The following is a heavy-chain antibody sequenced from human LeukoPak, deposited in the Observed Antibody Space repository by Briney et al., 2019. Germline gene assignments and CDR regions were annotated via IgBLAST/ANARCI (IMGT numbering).Heavy chain of an antibody. CDR1: GGSMSSFY. Sequence: SETLSLTCTVSGGSMSSFYWTWIRQSPEKGLEWIGYIYYNVGTDSNPSLRSRVTISIDASKNQFSLKLSSVTAADTAVYYCARRSVTEGWYFDLRGRGTLVTVSS. CDR2: IYYNVGT. CDR3: ARRSVTEGWYFDL. D-gene: IGHD2-21*02. J-gene: IGHJ2*01. V-gene: IGHV4-59*01.